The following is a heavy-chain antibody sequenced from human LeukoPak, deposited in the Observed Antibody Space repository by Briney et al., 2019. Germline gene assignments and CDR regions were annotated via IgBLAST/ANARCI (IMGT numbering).Heavy chain of an antibody. J-gene: IGHJ5*02. D-gene: IGHD4-17*01. Sequence: GASVKVSCKASGYTFTSYDINWVRQATGQGLEWMGWMNPNSGNTGYAQKLQGRVTMTTDTSTSTAYMELRSLRSDDTAVYYCARDRDYGGSGFDPWGQGTLVTVSS. CDR3: ARDRDYGGSGFDP. V-gene: IGHV1-8*01. CDR1: GYTFTSYD. CDR2: MNPNSGNT.